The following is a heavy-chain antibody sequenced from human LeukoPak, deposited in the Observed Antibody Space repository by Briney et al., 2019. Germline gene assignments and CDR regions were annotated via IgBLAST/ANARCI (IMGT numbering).Heavy chain of an antibody. CDR1: GYSFTSYW. D-gene: IGHD3-3*01. V-gene: IGHV5-51*01. Sequence: GESLRISCKGSGYSFTSYWIGWVRQMPGKGLEWMGIIYPGDSDTRYSPSFQGQVTISADKSISTAYLQWSSLKASDTAMYYCARRAVTIFGPPDYWGQGTLVTVSS. J-gene: IGHJ4*02. CDR2: IYPGDSDT. CDR3: ARRAVTIFGPPDY.